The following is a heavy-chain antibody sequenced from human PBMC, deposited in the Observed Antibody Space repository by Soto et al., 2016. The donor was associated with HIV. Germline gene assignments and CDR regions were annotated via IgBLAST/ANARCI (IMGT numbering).Heavy chain of an antibody. V-gene: IGHV3-49*04. CDR2: IRSKAYGGTT. D-gene: IGHD5-18*01. CDR3: TRGRGGGXELWFDY. CDR1: GFTFGDYA. J-gene: IGHJ4*02. Sequence: EVQLVESGGGLVQPGRSLRLSCTASGFTFGDYAMSWVRQAPGKGLEWVGFIRSKAYGGTTEYAASVKGRFTISRDDSKSIAYLQMNSLKTEDTAVYYCTRGRGGGXELWFDYVGPGNPGHRLL.